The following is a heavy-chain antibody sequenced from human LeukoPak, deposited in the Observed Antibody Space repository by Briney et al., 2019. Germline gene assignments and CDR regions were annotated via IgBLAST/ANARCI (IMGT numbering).Heavy chain of an antibody. CDR2: ISYDGSNR. D-gene: IGHD5-24*01. Sequence: PGRSLRLSCAASGFTFSSYAMHWVRQAPGKGLEWVAVISYDGSNRYYADSVKGRFTISRDNSKNTLYLQMNSLRVEDTAVYYCAREGDGYNSPIDYWGQGTQVTVSS. V-gene: IGHV3-30*04. CDR3: AREGDGYNSPIDY. CDR1: GFTFSSYA. J-gene: IGHJ4*02.